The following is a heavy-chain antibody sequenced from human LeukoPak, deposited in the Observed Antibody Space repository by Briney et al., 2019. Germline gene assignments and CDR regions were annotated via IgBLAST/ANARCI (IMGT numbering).Heavy chain of an antibody. CDR2: IYYSGST. CDR3: ARIHGGGWYYFDY. J-gene: IGHJ4*02. V-gene: IGHV4-59*01. CDR1: GGSISSYY. D-gene: IGHD6-19*01. Sequence: PSETLSLTCTVSGGSISSYYWSWIRQPPGKGLEWIGYIYYSGSTNYNPSLKSRVTISVDTSKNQSSLKLSSVTAADTAVYYCARIHGGGWYYFDYWGQGTLVTVSS.